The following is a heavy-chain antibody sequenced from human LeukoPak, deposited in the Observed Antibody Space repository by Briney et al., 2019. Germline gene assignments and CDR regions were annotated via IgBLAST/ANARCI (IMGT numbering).Heavy chain of an antibody. CDR2: INEDGSTT. CDR1: GFSFSRYW. Sequence: GGSLRLSCAASGFSFSRYWMHWVRHSPGKGLVWVSRINEDGSTTTYADSVKGRFTISRDNAKNTLYLQMSSLRVEDTAVYYCARVTSLTGTIFDSWGQGTLVTVSS. D-gene: IGHD1-7*01. V-gene: IGHV3-74*03. CDR3: ARVTSLTGTIFDS. J-gene: IGHJ4*02.